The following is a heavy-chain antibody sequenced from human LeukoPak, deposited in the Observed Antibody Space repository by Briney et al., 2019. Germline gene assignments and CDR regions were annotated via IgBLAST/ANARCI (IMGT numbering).Heavy chain of an antibody. CDR1: GFTFSSYG. CDR2: ISGSGGST. V-gene: IGHV3-23*01. D-gene: IGHD3-10*01. CDR3: ARVGKLLWFGELFTRYYYYMDV. J-gene: IGHJ6*03. Sequence: GGTLRLSCAASGFTFSSYGMSWVRQAPGKGLEWVSAISGSGGSTYYADSVKGRFTISRDNSKNTLYLQMNSLRAEDTAVYYCARVGKLLWFGELFTRYYYYMDVWGKGTTVTVSS.